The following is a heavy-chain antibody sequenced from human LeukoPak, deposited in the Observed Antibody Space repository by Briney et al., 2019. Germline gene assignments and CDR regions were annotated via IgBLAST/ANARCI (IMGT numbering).Heavy chain of an antibody. CDR1: GFTFSTYG. Sequence: PGGSLRLSCGASGFTFSTYGMHWVRQAPGKGLEWVAVIWYDGSDKYYADSVKGRFTISRDNSKNTLYLQMNSLRVEDTAVYYCAKGDGRLNLRFDYWGQGTLVTVSS. CDR3: AKGDGRLNLRFDY. V-gene: IGHV3-33*06. CDR2: IWYDGSDK. J-gene: IGHJ4*02. D-gene: IGHD2-21*02.